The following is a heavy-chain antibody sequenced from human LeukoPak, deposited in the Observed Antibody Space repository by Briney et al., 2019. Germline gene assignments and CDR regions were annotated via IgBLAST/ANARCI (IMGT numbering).Heavy chain of an antibody. J-gene: IGHJ4*02. CDR3: ARDHLRGEGTGGSHFDY. D-gene: IGHD1-1*01. CDR2: INPNTGGT. CDR1: GYTFTGYY. Sequence: ASVKVSCKASGYTFTGYYMHWVRQAPGQGLEWMGRINPNTGGTNSAQRFQGRVTMTRDTSISTAYMELNRLRSDDPAVYYCARDHLRGEGTGGSHFDYWGQGPLVTVSS. V-gene: IGHV1-2*06.